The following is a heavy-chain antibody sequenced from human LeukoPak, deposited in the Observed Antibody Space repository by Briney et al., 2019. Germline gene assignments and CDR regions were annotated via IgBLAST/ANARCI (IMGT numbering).Heavy chain of an antibody. J-gene: IGHJ5*02. CDR1: GFTLSSYA. CDR2: ISYDGSNK. Sequence: GGSLRLSCAASGFTLSSYAMHWVRQAPGKGLEWVAVISYDGSNKYYADSVKGRFTISRDNSKNTLYLQMNSLRAEDTAVYYCARGKNYDSSGYYAAYNWFDPWGQGTLVTVSS. D-gene: IGHD3-22*01. V-gene: IGHV3-30*01. CDR3: ARGKNYDSSGYYAAYNWFDP.